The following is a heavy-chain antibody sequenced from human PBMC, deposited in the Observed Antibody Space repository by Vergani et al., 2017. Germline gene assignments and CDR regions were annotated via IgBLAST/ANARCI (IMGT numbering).Heavy chain of an antibody. V-gene: IGHV5-51*03. CDR1: GYSITNYW. CDR2: IYAGDSDV. J-gene: IGHJ5*02. D-gene: IGHD3-3*01. CDR3: AKTHDFSSLYSSYNWFDP. Sequence: EVQLVQSGAEVKKPGESLKISCQGSGYSITNYWIGWVRQRPGKGLEWMGIIYAGDSDVRYSPSFQGQVTMSVDKSLSTAYLQWSSLKASDTATYYCAKTHDFSSLYSSYNWFDPWGQGTQVTVSS.